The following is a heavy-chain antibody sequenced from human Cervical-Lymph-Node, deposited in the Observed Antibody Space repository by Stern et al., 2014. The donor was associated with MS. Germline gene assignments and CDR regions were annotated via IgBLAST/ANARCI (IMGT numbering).Heavy chain of an antibody. V-gene: IGHV3-9*01. CDR2: VSWNSGSI. J-gene: IGHJ4*02. Sequence: VQLVESGGGLVQPGRSLRLSCAASGFTFDDYAMHWVRQAPGKGLEWVSGVSWNSGSIGYADSVKGRFTISRDNAKNSLYLQMNSLRAEDTAFYYFAKDMGQCLLKGAFDYWGQGTLVTVSS. CDR3: AKDMGQCLLKGAFDY. CDR1: GFTFDDYA. D-gene: IGHD2-21*02.